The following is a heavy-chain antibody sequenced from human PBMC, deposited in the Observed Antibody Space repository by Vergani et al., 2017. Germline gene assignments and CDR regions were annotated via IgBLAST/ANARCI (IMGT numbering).Heavy chain of an antibody. CDR3: AKGAGSIAAAGTSGY. Sequence: EVQLLESGGGLVQPGGSLRLSCAASGFTFDDYAMHWVRQAPGKGLEWVSGISWNSGSIGYADSVKGRFTISRDNAKNSLYLQMNSLRAEDTALYYCAKGAGSIAAAGTSGYWGQGTLVTVSS. D-gene: IGHD6-13*01. V-gene: IGHV3-9*01. J-gene: IGHJ4*02. CDR1: GFTFDDYA. CDR2: ISWNSGSI.